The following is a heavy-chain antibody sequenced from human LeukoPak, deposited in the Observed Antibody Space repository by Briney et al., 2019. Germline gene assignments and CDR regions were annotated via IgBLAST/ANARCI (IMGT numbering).Heavy chain of an antibody. J-gene: IGHJ4*02. D-gene: IGHD3-10*01. CDR3: AKDYGSGSYTRYYFDY. Sequence: GGSLRVSCAASGFTFSSYAMSWVRQAPGKGLEWVSDINGSGGSTYYADSVKGRFTISRDNSKNTLYLQMNSLRAEDTAVYYCAKDYGSGSYTRYYFDYWGQGTLVTVSS. CDR1: GFTFSSYA. V-gene: IGHV3-23*01. CDR2: INGSGGST.